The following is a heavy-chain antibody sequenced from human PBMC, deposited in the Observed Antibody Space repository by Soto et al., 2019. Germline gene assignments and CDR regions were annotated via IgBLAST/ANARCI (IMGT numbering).Heavy chain of an antibody. Sequence: PSETLSLTCAVSGGSISSGGYSWSWIRQPPGKGQERIGYIYHSGSTYYNPSLKSRVTISVDRSKNQFSLKLSSVTAADTAVYYCARGGVDYYDSSGYYFSPYYFDYWGQGTLVTVSS. CDR2: IYHSGST. D-gene: IGHD3-22*01. CDR1: GGSISSGGYS. V-gene: IGHV4-30-2*01. J-gene: IGHJ4*02. CDR3: ARGGVDYYDSSGYYFSPYYFDY.